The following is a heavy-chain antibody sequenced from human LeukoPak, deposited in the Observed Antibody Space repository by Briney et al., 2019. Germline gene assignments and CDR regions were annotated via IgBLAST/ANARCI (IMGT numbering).Heavy chain of an antibody. CDR2: IYYSGSA. CDR1: GGSLSSYY. J-gene: IGHJ4*02. Sequence: SETLSLTCTVSGGSLSSYYWSWIRQPPGKGLEWIGYIYYSGSAKYNPSLKSRVTISVDTSRNQFSLKLSSVTAGDTAVYYCARAPGIAAAGTHFDFWGQGTLVTVSS. D-gene: IGHD6-13*01. V-gene: IGHV4-59*01. CDR3: ARAPGIAAAGTHFDF.